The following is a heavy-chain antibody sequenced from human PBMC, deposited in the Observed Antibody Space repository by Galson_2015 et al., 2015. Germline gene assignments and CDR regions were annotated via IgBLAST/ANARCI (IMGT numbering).Heavy chain of an antibody. J-gene: IGHJ4*02. CDR1: GFTFSSYW. CDR2: IYTDASSA. D-gene: IGHD3-22*01. Sequence: SLRLSCAASGFTFSSYWMHWVRQAPGKGLVWVSRIYTDASSASSADSVKGRFTISRDDSKNTLYLQMNSLRAEDTAMYYCAKGVGSDFYYANDYWGQGTLVTVSS. CDR3: AKGVGSDFYYANDY. V-gene: IGHV3-74*01.